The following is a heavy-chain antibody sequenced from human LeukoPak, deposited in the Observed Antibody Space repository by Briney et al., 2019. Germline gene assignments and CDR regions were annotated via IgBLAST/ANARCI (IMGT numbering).Heavy chain of an antibody. CDR1: GFAFEDYT. CDR3: FVSEGAFDI. V-gene: IGHV3-43*01. CDR2: ITWDGDFP. D-gene: IGHD5/OR15-5a*01. J-gene: IGHJ3*02. Sequence: GGSLRLSCTASGFAFEDYTMHWVRQRPGKGLEWVSLITWDGDFPSYADSVKGRFTVPRDNSKNSLYLEMNSLLTEDTALYYCFVSEGAFDIWGQGTTVAVSS.